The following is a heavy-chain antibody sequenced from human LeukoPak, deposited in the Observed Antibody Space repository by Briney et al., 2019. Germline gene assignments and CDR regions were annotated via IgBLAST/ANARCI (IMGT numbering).Heavy chain of an antibody. V-gene: IGHV3-30*04. Sequence: GTPLRLSCAPSGFNFSSYAMHGVRQAPGEGLEWVGLISYGGIDKPYADSVKGRFTISRDSSKRTLYLQMNSLRAEDTAMYYCARESWSDSVAFDIWGLGKMVIVSS. CDR3: ARESWSDSVAFDI. CDR2: ISYGGIDK. J-gene: IGHJ3*02. D-gene: IGHD3-3*01. CDR1: GFNFSSYA.